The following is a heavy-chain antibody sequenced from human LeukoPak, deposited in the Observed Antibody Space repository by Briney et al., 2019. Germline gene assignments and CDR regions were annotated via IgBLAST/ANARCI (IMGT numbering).Heavy chain of an antibody. V-gene: IGHV4-4*02. CDR2: ISLSGSP. D-gene: IGHD3-16*01. Sequence: GSLRLSCAASGFTFSSYAVSWVRQAPGKGLEWIGEISLSGSPSYNPSLKSRVTISVDKSKNQFSLKLSSVTAADTAVYYCARGSGGGNWGQGTLVTVSS. CDR3: ARGSGGGN. CDR1: GFTFSSYAV. J-gene: IGHJ4*02.